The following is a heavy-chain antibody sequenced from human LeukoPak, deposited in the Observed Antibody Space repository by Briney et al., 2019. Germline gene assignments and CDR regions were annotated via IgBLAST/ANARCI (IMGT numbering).Heavy chain of an antibody. CDR1: GFTFSSYA. CDR3: ARTNDRNYDFWSGSDMDV. CDR2: ISGSGGST. J-gene: IGHJ6*03. D-gene: IGHD3-3*01. Sequence: GGSLGLSCAASGFTFSSYAMSWVRQAPGKGLEWVSAISGSGGSTYYADSVKGRFTISRDNSKNTLYLQMNSLRAEDTAVYYCARTNDRNYDFWSGSDMDVWGKGTTVTVSS. V-gene: IGHV3-23*01.